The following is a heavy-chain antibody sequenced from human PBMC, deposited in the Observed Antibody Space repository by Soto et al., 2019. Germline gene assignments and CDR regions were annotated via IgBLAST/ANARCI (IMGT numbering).Heavy chain of an antibody. V-gene: IGHV3-48*03. CDR2: ISGSGGTI. J-gene: IGHJ4*02. Sequence: GYLRLSCAASGFTFNNYEMNWVRQAPGKGLEWVSYISGSGGTIYYADSVKGRFTISRDSAKNSLYLQMNSLRAEDTAVYYCARATGSLPSYIDYWGQGNLVTVSS. CDR1: GFTFNNYE. CDR3: ARATGSLPSYIDY. D-gene: IGHD2-2*02.